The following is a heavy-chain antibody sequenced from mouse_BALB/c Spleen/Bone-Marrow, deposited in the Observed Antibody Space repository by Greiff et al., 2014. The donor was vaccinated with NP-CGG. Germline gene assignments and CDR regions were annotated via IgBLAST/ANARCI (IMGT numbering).Heavy chain of an antibody. CDR1: GFTFSDYY. J-gene: IGHJ4*01. Sequence: EVQLVESGGGLVKPGGSLKLSCAASGFTFSDYYMYWVRQTPEKRLEWVATISDGGTYTFYPDSVKGRFTISRDNAKNNLYLQMSSLQSEDTAKYYCTRSGKRYGAMDYWGQGTSVTVSS. V-gene: IGHV5-4*02. CDR2: ISDGGTYT. D-gene: IGHD2-10*02. CDR3: TRSGKRYGAMDY.